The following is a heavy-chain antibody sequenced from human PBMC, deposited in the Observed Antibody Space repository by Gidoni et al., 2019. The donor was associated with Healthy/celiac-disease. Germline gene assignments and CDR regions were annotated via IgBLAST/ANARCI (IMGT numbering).Heavy chain of an antibody. CDR2: IYYSGST. Sequence: QLQLQESGPGLVKPSETLSLTCTVSGGSISSSSYYWGWIRQPPGKGLEWIGSIYYSGSTYYNPSLKSRVTISVDTSKNQFSLKLSSVTAADTAVYYCARRTHYYDSSGYYGGQEAFDIWGQGTMVTVSS. CDR1: GGSISSSSYY. V-gene: IGHV4-39*01. CDR3: ARRTHYYDSSGYYGGQEAFDI. D-gene: IGHD3-22*01. J-gene: IGHJ3*02.